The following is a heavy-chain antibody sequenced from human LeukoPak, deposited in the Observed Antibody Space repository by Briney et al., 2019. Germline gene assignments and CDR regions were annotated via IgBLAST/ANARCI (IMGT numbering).Heavy chain of an antibody. CDR2: FYYSGST. D-gene: IGHD3-22*01. CDR3: ARDDSSGFDI. J-gene: IGHJ3*02. CDR1: GGSISSYY. V-gene: IGHV4-59*01. Sequence: SETLSLTCTVSGGSISSYYWSWVRQPPGKGLEWIGYFYYSGSTNYNPSLKSRVTISVDTSKNQFSLKLSSVTAADTAVYYCARDDSSGFDIWGQGTMVTVSS.